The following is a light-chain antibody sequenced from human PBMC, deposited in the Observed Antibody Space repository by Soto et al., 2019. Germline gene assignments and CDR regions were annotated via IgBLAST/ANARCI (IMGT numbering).Light chain of an antibody. CDR1: QSLRSRY. J-gene: IGKJ1*01. CDR3: QQFGNSPWT. CDR2: GAS. V-gene: IGKV3-20*01. Sequence: EVVLTQSPGTLSLSPGERATLSCRASQSLRSRYLAWYQQKPGQAPRLLIYGASNRATGIPDRFSGSGSGTDFTLTISRLEPEDFGVYYCQQFGNSPWTFGQGTKVEI.